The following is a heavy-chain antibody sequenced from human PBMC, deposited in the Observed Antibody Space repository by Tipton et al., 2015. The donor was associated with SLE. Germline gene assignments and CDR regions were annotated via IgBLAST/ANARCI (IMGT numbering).Heavy chain of an antibody. Sequence: TLSLTCTVSGGSIRSNYYYWSWIRQHPGKGLEWIGHIHHSGSTYYNPSLKSRVTVSIDTSKNQFTLNLTSMTAADTAVYYCASRLPDYDETGHYFDYWGQGNQVTVSS. CDR2: IHHSGST. CDR3: ASRLPDYDETGHYFDY. D-gene: IGHD4-17*01. CDR1: GGSIRSNYYY. V-gene: IGHV4-31*03. J-gene: IGHJ4*02.